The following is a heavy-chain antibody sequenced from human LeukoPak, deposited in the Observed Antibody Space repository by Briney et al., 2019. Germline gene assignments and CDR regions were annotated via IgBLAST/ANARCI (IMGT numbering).Heavy chain of an antibody. V-gene: IGHV3-23*01. J-gene: IGHJ4*02. D-gene: IGHD3-3*01. Sequence: PGGSLRLSCAASGFTFSSYAMSWVRQAPGKGLEWVSAISGSGGSTYYADSVKGRFTISRDSSKNTLYLQMNSLRAEDTAVYYCAKSSDYDFWSGYYFDYWGQGTLVTVSS. CDR1: GFTFSSYA. CDR2: ISGSGGST. CDR3: AKSSDYDFWSGYYFDY.